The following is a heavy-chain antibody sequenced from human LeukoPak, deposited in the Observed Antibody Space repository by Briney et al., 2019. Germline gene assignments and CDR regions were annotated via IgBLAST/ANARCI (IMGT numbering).Heavy chain of an antibody. V-gene: IGHV4-39*01. CDR3: ASSDFWSGSYAFDI. J-gene: IGHJ3*02. D-gene: IGHD3-3*01. CDR2: IYYSGST. CDR1: GGSISSSSYY. Sequence: SETLSLTCTVSGGSISSSSYYWGWIRQPPGKGLEWIGSIYYSGSTYCNPSLKSRVTISVDTSKNQFSLKLSSVTAADTAVYYCASSDFWSGSYAFDIWGQGTMVTVSS.